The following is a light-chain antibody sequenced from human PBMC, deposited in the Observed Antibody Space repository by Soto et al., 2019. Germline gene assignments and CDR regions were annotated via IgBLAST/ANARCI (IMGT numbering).Light chain of an antibody. V-gene: IGKV1-39*01. CDR2: AAS. J-gene: IGKJ1*01. Sequence: DIQMTQSPSSLSASLGDRVTITCRASQYISNYLNWYQQRPGTAPKLLIYAASSLQSGVPSRFRGSGSGTEFTPTISSLQPEDFASYYCQQSFSSWTFGQGTKVEIK. CDR3: QQSFSSWT. CDR1: QYISNY.